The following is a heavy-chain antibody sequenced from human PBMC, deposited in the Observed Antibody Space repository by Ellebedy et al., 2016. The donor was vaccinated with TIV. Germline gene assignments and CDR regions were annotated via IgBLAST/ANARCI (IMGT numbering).Heavy chain of an antibody. CDR3: ARDREGWETDAFDI. V-gene: IGHV3-23*01. D-gene: IGHD1-26*01. J-gene: IGHJ3*02. CDR1: GFTFSSYA. CDR2: LTRSGDNT. Sequence: GESLKISXTASGFTFSSYAMTWVRQAPGEGLGWVSSLTRSGDNTYYAESVKGRFTISRDNAKNTLYLHMNSLRAEDTAVYFCARDREGWETDAFDIWGQGTMVTVSS.